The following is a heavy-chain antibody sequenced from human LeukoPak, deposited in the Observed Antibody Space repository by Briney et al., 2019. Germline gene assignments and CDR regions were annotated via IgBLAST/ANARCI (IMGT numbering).Heavy chain of an antibody. V-gene: IGHV1-18*01. CDR1: GYTFTSYG. D-gene: IGHD2-2*01. CDR2: IGAYNGNT. CDR3: ARGYCSSTSCFVWGWFDP. J-gene: IGHJ5*02. Sequence: ASVKVSCKASGYTFTSYGISWVRQAPGQGLEWMGWIGAYNGNTNYAQKLQGRVTMTTDTSTSTAYMELRSLRSDDTAMYYCARGYCSSTSCFVWGWFDPWGQGTLVTVSS.